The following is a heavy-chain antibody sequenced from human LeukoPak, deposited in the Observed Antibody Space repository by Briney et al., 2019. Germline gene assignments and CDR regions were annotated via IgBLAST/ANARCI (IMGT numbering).Heavy chain of an antibody. Sequence: GGSLRLSCAASGFTFSSYSMNWVRQAPGKGLEWVSSISSSRSYIYYADSVKGRFTISRDNAKNSLYLQMNSLRAEDTAVYYCARGSVGHYWGQGTLVTVSS. J-gene: IGHJ4*02. CDR2: ISSSRSYI. CDR3: ARGSVGHY. CDR1: GFTFSSYS. V-gene: IGHV3-21*01.